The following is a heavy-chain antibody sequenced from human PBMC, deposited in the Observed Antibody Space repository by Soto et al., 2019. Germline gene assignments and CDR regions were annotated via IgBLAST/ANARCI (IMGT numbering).Heavy chain of an antibody. CDR1: GFTFSSYA. Sequence: GGSLRLSCAASGFTFSSYAMSWVRQAPGKGLEWVSAISGSGGSTYYADSVKGRFTISKDNSKNTLYLQMNSLRAKDTAVYYCAKDRKGSSSRAFDIWGQGTMVTVSS. V-gene: IGHV3-23*01. CDR2: ISGSGGST. J-gene: IGHJ3*02. D-gene: IGHD3-10*01. CDR3: AKDRKGSSSRAFDI.